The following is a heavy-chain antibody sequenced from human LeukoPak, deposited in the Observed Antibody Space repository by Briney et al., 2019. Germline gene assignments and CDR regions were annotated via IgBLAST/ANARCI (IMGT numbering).Heavy chain of an antibody. Sequence: SQTLSLTCTVSGGSISSGTYYWNWIRQPAGKGLEWIGRIYTSGSTNYNPSLKSRVTISVDTSKNQFSLKLSSVTAADTAVYYCASILYSGYDFDYWGQGTLVTVSS. CDR3: ASILYSGYDFDY. CDR1: GGSISSGTYY. J-gene: IGHJ4*02. V-gene: IGHV4-61*02. D-gene: IGHD5-12*01. CDR2: IYTSGST.